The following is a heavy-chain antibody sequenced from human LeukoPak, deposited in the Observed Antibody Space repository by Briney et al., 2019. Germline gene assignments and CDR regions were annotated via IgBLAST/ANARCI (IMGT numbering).Heavy chain of an antibody. D-gene: IGHD2-15*01. V-gene: IGHV4-38-2*02. CDR2: IYHSGGT. Sequence: SETLSLTCTVSGYSISSGYYWGWIRQPPGKGLEWIGSIYHSGGTYYNPSPKSRVTISVDTSKNQFSLKLSSVTAADTAVYYCARAIVVVAAINFDYWGQGTLVTVSS. CDR1: GYSISSGYY. J-gene: IGHJ4*02. CDR3: ARAIVVVAAINFDY.